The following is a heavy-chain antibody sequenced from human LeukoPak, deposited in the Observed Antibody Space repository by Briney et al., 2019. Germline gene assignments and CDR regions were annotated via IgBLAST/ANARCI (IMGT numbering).Heavy chain of an antibody. CDR2: IRGSGGST. D-gene: IGHD6-19*01. CDR3: AKDKGWSYYFDY. V-gene: IGHV3-23*01. Sequence: GGSLRLSCAASGFTFSSYAMSWVSQAPGKGLEWVSAIRGSGGSTYYADAVKGRFTISRDNSKNTLYLQMNSLRAEDTAVYYCAKDKGWSYYFDYWGQGTLVTVSS. CDR1: GFTFSSYA. J-gene: IGHJ4*02.